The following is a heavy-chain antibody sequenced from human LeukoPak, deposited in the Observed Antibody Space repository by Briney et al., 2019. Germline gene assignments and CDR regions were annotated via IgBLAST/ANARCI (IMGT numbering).Heavy chain of an antibody. CDR1: GYTFTSYY. Sequence: ASVKVSCKASGYTFTSYYIHWVRQAPGQGLEWMGLINPSGGSTNYAQKLQDRVTMTRGASTSTVYMELSSLRSEDTAVYYCARGPSITMVRGGQWYYYMDVWGKGTTVTISS. J-gene: IGHJ6*03. V-gene: IGHV1-46*01. D-gene: IGHD3-10*01. CDR2: INPSGGST. CDR3: ARGPSITMVRGGQWYYYMDV.